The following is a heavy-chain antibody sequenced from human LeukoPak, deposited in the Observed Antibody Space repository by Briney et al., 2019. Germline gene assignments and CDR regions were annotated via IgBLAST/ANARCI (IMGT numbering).Heavy chain of an antibody. J-gene: IGHJ4*02. CDR2: IYYSGST. CDR3: ARLLGNSDFDY. Sequence: PSETLSLTCTVSGGSISSSSYYWGWIRQPPGKGLEWIGSIYYSGSTYYNPSLKSRVTISVDTSKNQFSLKLSSVTAADTAVYYCARLLGNSDFDYWGQGTLVTVSS. D-gene: IGHD4-23*01. CDR1: GGSISSSSYY. V-gene: IGHV4-39*01.